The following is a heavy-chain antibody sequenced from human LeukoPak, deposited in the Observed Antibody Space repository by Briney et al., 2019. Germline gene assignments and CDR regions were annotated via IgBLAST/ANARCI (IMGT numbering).Heavy chain of an antibody. D-gene: IGHD6-13*01. V-gene: IGHV4-34*01. J-gene: IGHJ5*02. CDR2: INHSGST. CDR1: GVSFSGYY. CDR3: ARVGSSWYSSSS. Sequence: SETLSLTCAVYGVSFSGYYWSWIRQPPGKGLEWIGEINHSGSTNYNPSLKSRVTISVDTSKNQFSLKLSSVTAADTAVYYCARVGSSWYSSSSWGQGTLVTVSS.